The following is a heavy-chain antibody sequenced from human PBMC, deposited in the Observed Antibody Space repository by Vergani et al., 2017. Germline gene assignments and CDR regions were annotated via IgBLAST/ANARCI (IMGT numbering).Heavy chain of an antibody. Sequence: QLQLQESGPGLVKPSATLSLTCSVSGASIRSSNYYWGWIRQPPGKGLEWIASIYYCGSTYYNPSLKSRVTISVDTSKNQFSLKLSSVTAADTAVYFCARQSTVEWGVRVGWGDPWGQGILVTVSS. CDR3: ARQSTVEWGVRVGWGDP. CDR1: GASIRSSNYY. D-gene: IGHD3-3*01. V-gene: IGHV4-39*01. J-gene: IGHJ5*02. CDR2: IYYCGST.